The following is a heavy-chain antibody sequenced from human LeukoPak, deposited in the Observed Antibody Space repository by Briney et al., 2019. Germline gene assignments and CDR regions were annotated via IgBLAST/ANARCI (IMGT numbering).Heavy chain of an antibody. CDR3: ARVSAGSLFDY. D-gene: IGHD6-19*01. V-gene: IGHV1-2*02. CDR2: INPNNGGT. J-gene: IGHJ4*02. Sequence: ASVKVSCKASGYTFTDNYIHWVRQAPGQGPEWMGWINPNNGGTNYAQKFQGRVTMTRDTSISTAYMDLSWLRSDDTAGYYWARVSAGSLFDYWGQGTLVTVSS. CDR1: GYTFTDNY.